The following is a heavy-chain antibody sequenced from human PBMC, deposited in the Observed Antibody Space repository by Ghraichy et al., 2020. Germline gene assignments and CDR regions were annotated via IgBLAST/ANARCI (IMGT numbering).Heavy chain of an antibody. CDR2: ISTSDTT. CDR3: AKGGLSSSSFDP. CDR1: GGSIGTHY. J-gene: IGHJ5*02. Sequence: ESLNISCTVSGGSIGTHYWSWIRQPAGKGLEWIGRISTSDTTIYNPSLRSRVTMSVDTSKNQFSLKLTSVTAADTAFYYCAKGGLSSSSFDPWGQGTLVTVSS. V-gene: IGHV4-4*07. D-gene: IGHD6-6*01.